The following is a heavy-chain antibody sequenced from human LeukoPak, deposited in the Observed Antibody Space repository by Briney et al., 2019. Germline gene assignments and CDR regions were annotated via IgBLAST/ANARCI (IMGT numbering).Heavy chain of an antibody. CDR3: ARGHSSGWYQWNWFDP. D-gene: IGHD6-19*01. CDR2: MNPNSGNT. V-gene: IGHV1-8*03. J-gene: IGHJ5*02. Sequence: GSVKVSCKASGYTFTSYDINWVRQATGQGLEWMGWMNPNSGNTGYAQKFQGRVTITRNTSISTAYMELSSLRSEDTAVYYCARGHSSGWYQWNWFDPWGQGTLVTVSS. CDR1: GYTFTSYD.